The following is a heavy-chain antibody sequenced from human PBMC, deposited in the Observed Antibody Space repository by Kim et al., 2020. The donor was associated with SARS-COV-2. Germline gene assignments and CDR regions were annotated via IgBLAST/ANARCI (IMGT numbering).Heavy chain of an antibody. D-gene: IGHD6-13*01. CDR1: GFTFSSYE. CDR3: ARDRDTGYSSSWYLTYYYYYGMDV. V-gene: IGHV3-48*03. CDR2: ISSSGSTI. Sequence: GGSLRLSCAASGFTFSSYEMNWVRQAPGKGLEWVSYISSSGSTIYYADSVKGRFTISRDNAKNSLYLQMNSLRAEDTAVYYCARDRDTGYSSSWYLTYYYYYGMDVWGQGTTVTVSS. J-gene: IGHJ6*02.